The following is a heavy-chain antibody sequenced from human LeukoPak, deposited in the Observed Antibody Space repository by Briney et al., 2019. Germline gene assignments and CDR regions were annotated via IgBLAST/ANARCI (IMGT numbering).Heavy chain of an antibody. Sequence: PSETLSLTCTVSGGSISSYYWSWIRQPPGKGLEWTGYMYYSGSTNYNPSLKSRVTISVDTSKNQFSLKLSSVTAADTAMYYCATTGGYPLNWFDPWGQGTLVTVSS. CDR1: GGSISSYY. CDR2: MYYSGST. V-gene: IGHV4-59*01. CDR3: ATTGGYPLNWFDP. D-gene: IGHD7-27*01. J-gene: IGHJ5*02.